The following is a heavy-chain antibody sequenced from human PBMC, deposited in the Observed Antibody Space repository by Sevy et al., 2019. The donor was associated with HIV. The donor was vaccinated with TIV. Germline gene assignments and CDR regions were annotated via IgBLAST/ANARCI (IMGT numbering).Heavy chain of an antibody. Sequence: GGSLRLSCAASGFTFSSYSMNWVRQAPGKGVEWVSSISSSSSYIYYADSVKGRFTISRDNAKNSLYLQMNSLRAEDTAVYYCARGRVGATRHFDYWGQGTLVTVSS. CDR1: GFTFSSYS. CDR3: ARGRVGATRHFDY. CDR2: ISSSSSYI. J-gene: IGHJ4*02. D-gene: IGHD1-26*01. V-gene: IGHV3-21*01.